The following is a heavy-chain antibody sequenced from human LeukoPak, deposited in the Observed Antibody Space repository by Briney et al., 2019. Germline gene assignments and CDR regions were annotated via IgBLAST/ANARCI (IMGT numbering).Heavy chain of an antibody. CDR3: AKAGDSGYYNDAFDI. Sequence: GRCLSLSCAASGFTFDDYAMHWVRHARAKGMEWVSGITWNSDRKGYANSVKGRFTISRDNAKNSLYLKMSSVRAEDMALYYCAKAGDSGYYNDAFDIWGQGTMVTVSS. CDR2: ITWNSDRK. V-gene: IGHV3-9*03. D-gene: IGHD3-22*01. CDR1: GFTFDDYA. J-gene: IGHJ3*02.